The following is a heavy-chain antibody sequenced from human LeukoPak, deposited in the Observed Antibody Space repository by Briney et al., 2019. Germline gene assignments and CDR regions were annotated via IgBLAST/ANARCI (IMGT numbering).Heavy chain of an antibody. J-gene: IGHJ5*02. CDR2: IYYSGST. CDR3: ARQGTLESYRLLWGSWFDP. CDR1: GGSISSYY. V-gene: IGHV4-59*08. D-gene: IGHD2-2*01. Sequence: SETLSLTCTVSGGSISSYYWSWIRQPPGKGLEWIGDIYYSGSTNYNPSLKSRVTISVDTSKNQFSLKLSSVTAADAAVYYCARQGTLESYRLLWGSWFDPWGQGTLVTVSS.